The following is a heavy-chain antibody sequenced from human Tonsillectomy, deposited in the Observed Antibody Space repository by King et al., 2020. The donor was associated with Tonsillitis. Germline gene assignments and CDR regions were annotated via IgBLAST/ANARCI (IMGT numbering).Heavy chain of an antibody. Sequence: VQLQESGPGLVKPSETLSLTCTVSVGSISSYYWHWIRRPAGKGLEWIGRIYTSGSTNYNPSLKSRVTMSVDTSKNQFSLRLNSVTAADTAVYYCARDRKEWDLLFHYYYMDVWGKGTTVTVPS. D-gene: IGHD1-26*01. CDR2: IYTSGST. J-gene: IGHJ6*03. CDR1: VGSISSYY. CDR3: ARDRKEWDLLFHYYYMDV. V-gene: IGHV4-4*07.